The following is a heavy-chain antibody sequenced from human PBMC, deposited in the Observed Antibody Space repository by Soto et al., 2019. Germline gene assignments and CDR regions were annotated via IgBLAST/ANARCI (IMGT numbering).Heavy chain of an antibody. CDR1: GGSFSGYY. V-gene: IGHV4-34*01. J-gene: IGHJ6*03. CDR2: INHSGST. CDR3: ARGIYKDIAAADRYYYYMDV. Sequence: SETLSLTCAVYGGSFSGYYWSWIRQPPGKGLEWIGEINHSGSTNYNPSLKSRVTISVDTSKNQFSLKLSSVTAADTAVYYCARGIYKDIAAADRYYYYMDVWGKGTTVTVSS. D-gene: IGHD6-13*01.